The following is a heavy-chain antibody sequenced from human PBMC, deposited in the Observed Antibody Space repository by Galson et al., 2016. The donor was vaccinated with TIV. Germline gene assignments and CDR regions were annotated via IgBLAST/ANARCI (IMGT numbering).Heavy chain of an antibody. D-gene: IGHD3-3*01. V-gene: IGHV1-18*01. CDR2: INIYNDNT. J-gene: IGHJ3*01. CDR3: ARDRNWISAVLLEDDAFDV. CDR1: GYTFSNYA. Sequence: VKVSCTASGYTFSNYAISWVRQAPGQGLEWMGWINIYNDNTYYAQRVQGRFTMTTDTSTGTAYMELRSLRSDDTGVYFCARDRNWISAVLLEDDAFDVWGQGTMVTVSS.